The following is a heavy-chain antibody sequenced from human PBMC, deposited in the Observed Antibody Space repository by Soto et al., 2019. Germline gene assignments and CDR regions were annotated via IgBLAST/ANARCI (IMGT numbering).Heavy chain of an antibody. V-gene: IGHV1-18*01. Sequence: GSVKVSRKGSGYTFYSYCISWVPQAPGQGLEWMGWISAYNGNTNYAQKLQGRVTMTTDTSTSTAYMELRSLRSDDTAVYYCAVAYSSGWYEYWGQGTLVTVSS. D-gene: IGHD6-19*01. CDR2: ISAYNGNT. J-gene: IGHJ4*02. CDR3: AVAYSSGWYEY. CDR1: GYTFYSYC.